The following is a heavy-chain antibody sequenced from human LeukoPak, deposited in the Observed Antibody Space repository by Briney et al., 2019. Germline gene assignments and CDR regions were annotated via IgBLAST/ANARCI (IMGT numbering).Heavy chain of an antibody. CDR3: ARMGGGIVAFDI. Sequence: SGPALVKPTQTLTLTCTFSGFSLSTSGMRVSWIRQPPGKALEWLARIDWDDDKFYSTSPKTRLTISKDTSKNQVVLTMTAMDPVDSATYYCARMGGGIVAFDIWGQGTMVTVSS. CDR1: GFSLSTSGMR. CDR2: IDWDDDK. J-gene: IGHJ3*02. V-gene: IGHV2-70*04. D-gene: IGHD3-16*01.